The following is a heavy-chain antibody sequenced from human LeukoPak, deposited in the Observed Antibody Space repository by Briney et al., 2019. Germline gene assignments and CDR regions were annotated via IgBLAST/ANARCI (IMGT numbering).Heavy chain of an antibody. V-gene: IGHV1-8*03. CDR1: GYTFTSYD. D-gene: IGHD2-15*01. J-gene: IGHJ6*03. CDR3: ARDGHCSGGSCYYYYMDV. Sequence: ASVKVSCKASGYTFTSYDINWVRQATGQGLEWMGWMNPNSGNTGYAQKFQGRVTITRNTSISTVYMELSSLRSEDTAVYYCARDGHCSGGSCYYYYMDVWGKGTTVTVSS. CDR2: MNPNSGNT.